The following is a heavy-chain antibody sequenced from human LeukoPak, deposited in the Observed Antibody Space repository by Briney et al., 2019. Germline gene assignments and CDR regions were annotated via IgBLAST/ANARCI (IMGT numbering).Heavy chain of an antibody. CDR1: GFSVSSNY. J-gene: IGHJ4*01. CDR3: ARATLDN. V-gene: IGHV3-53*01. Sequence: GGSLRLSCAASGFSVSSNYISWVRQAPGKGLEWVSVIYSDGSTKYADSVKARFTISRDNSKNTVYLQMNSLRVEDTALYYCARATLDNWGHGTLVTVSS. CDR2: IYSDGST.